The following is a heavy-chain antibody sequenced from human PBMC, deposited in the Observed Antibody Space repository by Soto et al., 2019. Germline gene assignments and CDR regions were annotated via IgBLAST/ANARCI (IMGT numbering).Heavy chain of an antibody. CDR1: GGSMRNYY. CDR2: TPYSGRA. D-gene: IGHD1-26*01. CDR3: ARSVWELHAFDI. J-gene: IGHJ3*02. Sequence: SETLSLTCTVSGGSMRNYYWNWIRQTPGKGLEWIGSTPYSGRAKYNPSLHSRVTISVDTSKIQFSLTLNSVTAADTAVYYCARSVWELHAFDIWGQGTKGTVS. V-gene: IGHV4-59*01.